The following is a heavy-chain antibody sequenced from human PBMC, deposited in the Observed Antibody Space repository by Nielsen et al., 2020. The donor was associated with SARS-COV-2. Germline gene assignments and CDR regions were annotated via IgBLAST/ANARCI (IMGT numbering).Heavy chain of an antibody. D-gene: IGHD1-26*01. CDR2: ISWNSGSI. Sequence: GGSLRLSCAASGFTFDDYAMHWVRQAPGKGLEWVSGISWNSGSIGYADSVKGRFTISRDNAKNSLYLQMNSLRAEDTALYYCANGGSYYSSFDYWGQGTLVTVSS. CDR3: ANGGSYYSSFDY. V-gene: IGHV3-9*01. J-gene: IGHJ4*02. CDR1: GFTFDDYA.